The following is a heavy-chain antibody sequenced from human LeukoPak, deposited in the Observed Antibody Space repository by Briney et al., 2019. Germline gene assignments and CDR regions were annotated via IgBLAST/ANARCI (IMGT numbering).Heavy chain of an antibody. D-gene: IGHD5-18*01. J-gene: IGHJ4*02. CDR1: ADSINSYY. CDR2: IYTTGRA. Sequence: SETLSLTCTVSADSINSYYWGWVRQPAGRGLEWIGRIYTTGRADYDPSLQSRVTMSVDTSQKQFSLNLRSVTAADTASYFCARHGYTASHFFLDYWSQGTLVTVSS. CDR3: ARHGYTASHFFLDY. V-gene: IGHV4-4*07.